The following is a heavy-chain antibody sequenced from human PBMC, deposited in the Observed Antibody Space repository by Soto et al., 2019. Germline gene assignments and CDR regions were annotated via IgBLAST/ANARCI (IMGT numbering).Heavy chain of an antibody. CDR2: ISGSGGST. J-gene: IGHJ4*02. V-gene: IGHV3-23*01. D-gene: IGHD6-13*01. CDR3: AKPPGNPPEFDY. CDR1: GFTFSSYA. Sequence: GGSLRLSCAASGFTFSSYAMSWVRQAPGKGLEWVSAISGSGGSTYYADSAKGRFTISRDNSKNTLYLQMNSLRAEETAVYYCAKPPGNPPEFDYWGQGTLVTVSS.